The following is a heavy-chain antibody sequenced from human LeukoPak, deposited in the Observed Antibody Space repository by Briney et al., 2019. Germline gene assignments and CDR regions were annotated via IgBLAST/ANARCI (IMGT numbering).Heavy chain of an antibody. J-gene: IGHJ4*02. CDR3: ASLGAITGTRFDY. CDR1: GFTSSTYS. D-gene: IGHD1-7*01. CDR2: ISSSSSTI. Sequence: GGSWRLSCAASGFTSSTYSMNWVRQAPGKGLEGVSYISSSSSTIYYADSVKGRFTISRDNAKNSLYLQMNSLRAEDTAVYYCASLGAITGTRFDYWGQGTLVTVS. V-gene: IGHV3-48*01.